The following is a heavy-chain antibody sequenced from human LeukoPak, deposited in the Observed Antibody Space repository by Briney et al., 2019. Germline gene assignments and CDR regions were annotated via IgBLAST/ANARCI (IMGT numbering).Heavy chain of an antibody. CDR3: ARDSRGDSSGYYSRDY. Sequence: GGSLRLSCAASGFTFSSYAMSWVRQAPGKGLEWVSAISGSGGSIYYADSVKGRFTISRDNSKNTLYLQMNSLRAEDTAVYYCARDSRGDSSGYYSRDYWGQGTLVTVSS. J-gene: IGHJ4*02. CDR1: GFTFSSYA. CDR2: ISGSGGSI. D-gene: IGHD3-22*01. V-gene: IGHV3-23*01.